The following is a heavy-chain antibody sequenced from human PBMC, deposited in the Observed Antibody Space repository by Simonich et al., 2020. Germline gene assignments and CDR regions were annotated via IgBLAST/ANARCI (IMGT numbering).Heavy chain of an antibody. CDR2: INPNRGGT. CDR1: GYPFTGYY. Sequence: QVQLVQSGAEVKKPGASVKVSCKASGYPFTGYYMHWVGQAPGQGLEGMGWINPNRGGTNYAQKCQGRVPMTRDTALSTAYMELSRLRSDDTAVYYCARGALTGDYYYMDVWGKGTTVTVSS. CDR3: ARGALTGDYYYMDV. J-gene: IGHJ6*03. V-gene: IGHV1-2*02. D-gene: IGHD7-27*01.